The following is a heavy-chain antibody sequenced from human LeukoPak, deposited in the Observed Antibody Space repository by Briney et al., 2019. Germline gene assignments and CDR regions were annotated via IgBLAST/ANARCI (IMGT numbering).Heavy chain of an antibody. CDR2: IYYSGGT. J-gene: IGHJ4*02. V-gene: IGHV4-30-4*02. Sequence: PSETLSLTCTVSGGSISSGDYYWSWIRQPPGKGLEWIGYIYYSGGTYYNPSLKSRVTISVDTSKNQFSLKLSSVTAADTAVYYCARFSSSPREGGDYWGQGTLVTVSS. CDR3: ARFSSSPREGGDY. D-gene: IGHD6-6*01. CDR1: GGSISSGDYY.